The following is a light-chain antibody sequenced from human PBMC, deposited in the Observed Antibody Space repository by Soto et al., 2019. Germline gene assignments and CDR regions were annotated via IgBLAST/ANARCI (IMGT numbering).Light chain of an antibody. Sequence: DIVMTQSPDSLAVSLGERATINCKSSQSVLYNADNKNYLAWYQQKPGQSPKLLIYWASTRESGVPDRFSGSGSGTDFTLTISSLQAEDVAVYYCLQYYSTPWTFGQGTKVEIK. CDR2: WAS. CDR3: LQYYSTPWT. V-gene: IGKV4-1*01. CDR1: QSVLYNADNKNY. J-gene: IGKJ1*01.